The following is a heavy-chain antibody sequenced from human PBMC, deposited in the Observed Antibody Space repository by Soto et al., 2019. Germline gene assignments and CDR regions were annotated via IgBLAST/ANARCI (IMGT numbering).Heavy chain of an antibody. CDR2: IYHSGST. J-gene: IGHJ4*02. D-gene: IGHD6-19*01. Sequence: SETLSLTCAVSGGSISSSNWWSWVRQPPGKGLEWIGEIYHSGSTNYNPSLESRLTISVDMSKNQFSLKLSPVTAADTAVYYCARADSSGWYYFDCWGQGTLVTVSS. CDR1: GGSISSSNW. V-gene: IGHV4-4*02. CDR3: ARADSSGWYYFDC.